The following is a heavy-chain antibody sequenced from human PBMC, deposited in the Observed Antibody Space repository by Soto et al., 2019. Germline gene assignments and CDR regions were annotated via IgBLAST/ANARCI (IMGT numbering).Heavy chain of an antibody. CDR3: ARAPRQLLDRGDY. Sequence: SETLSLTCAVYGGSFSGYYWSWIRQPPGKGLEWIGEINHSGSTNYNPSLKSRVTISVDTSKNQFALKLSSVTAADTAVYYCARAPRQLLDRGDYWGQGTLVTVSS. CDR1: GGSFSGYY. CDR2: INHSGST. D-gene: IGHD2-2*01. V-gene: IGHV4-34*01. J-gene: IGHJ4*02.